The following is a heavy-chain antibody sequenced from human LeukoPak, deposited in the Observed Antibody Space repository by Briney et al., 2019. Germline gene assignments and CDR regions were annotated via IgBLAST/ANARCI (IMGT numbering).Heavy chain of an antibody. D-gene: IGHD2-8*01. CDR2: IYYSGST. CDR1: GGSMSTYY. CDR3: ARRYYTNGVYYYDY. Sequence: SETLSLTCTVSGGSMSTYYWSWIRQSPGKGLEWIGYIYYSGSTSYNPSLKSRLTISIDTSKTQFYLKLSSVTAADTAVYYCARRYYTNGVYYYDYWGQGTLVTVSS. V-gene: IGHV4-59*08. J-gene: IGHJ4*02.